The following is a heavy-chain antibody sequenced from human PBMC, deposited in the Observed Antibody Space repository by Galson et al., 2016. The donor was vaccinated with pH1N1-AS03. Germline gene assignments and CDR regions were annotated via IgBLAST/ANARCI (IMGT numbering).Heavy chain of an antibody. J-gene: IGHJ4*02. V-gene: IGHV3-53*01. CDR1: GFTINNNY. Sequence: SLRLSCAASGFTINNNYMSWVRQAPGKGLEWVSVIYGGGDTFYADSMKGRFTISRDNSKNTMYLQMNSLRVEDTAVYYCAGEPWRSTQGEYWGQGTQVTVSS. CDR3: AGEPWRSTQGEY. CDR2: IYGGGDT. D-gene: IGHD3-16*01.